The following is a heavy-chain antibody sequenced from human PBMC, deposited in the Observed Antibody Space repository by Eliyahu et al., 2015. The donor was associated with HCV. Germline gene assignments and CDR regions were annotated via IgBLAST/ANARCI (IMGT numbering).Heavy chain of an antibody. J-gene: IGHJ6*02. CDR1: GFSFSNYG. CDR2: ISYDGSNK. D-gene: IGHD2-21*01. CDR3: ARDFASSYSSYYGMDV. V-gene: IGHV3-30*03. Sequence: QVELVESGGGVVQPGRSLRLSCAASGFSFSNYGMHWVRQAPGKGLEWVAVISYDGSNKYYADSVKGRFTISRDNSKNTLYVQMNSLRAEDTAVYHCARDFASSYSSYYGMDVWGQGTTVTVSS.